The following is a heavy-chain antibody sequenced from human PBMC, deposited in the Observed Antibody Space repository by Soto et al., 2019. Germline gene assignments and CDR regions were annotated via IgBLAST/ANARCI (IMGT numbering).Heavy chain of an antibody. CDR3: ARVFILTKRLLDY. J-gene: IGHJ4*02. Sequence: GGSLRLSCAASGFTFSSYSMNWVRQAPGKGLEWVSSISSSSSYIYYADSVKGRFTISRDNAKNSLYLQMNSLRAEDTAVYYCARVFILTKRLLDYWGQGTLVTVSS. CDR2: ISSSSSYI. D-gene: IGHD3-9*01. CDR1: GFTFSSYS. V-gene: IGHV3-21*01.